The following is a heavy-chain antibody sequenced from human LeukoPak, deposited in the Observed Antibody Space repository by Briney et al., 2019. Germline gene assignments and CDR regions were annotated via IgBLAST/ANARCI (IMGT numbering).Heavy chain of an antibody. CDR1: GGSISSSSYY. Sequence: SETLSLTCTVSGGSISSSSYYWGWIRQPPGKGLEWIGSIYYSGGTYYNPSLKSRVTISVDTSKNQFSLKLSSVTAADTAVYYCARDRIYDSSGYYYYYYMDVWGKGTTVTVSS. CDR3: ARDRIYDSSGYYYYYYMDV. J-gene: IGHJ6*03. CDR2: IYYSGGT. V-gene: IGHV4-39*07. D-gene: IGHD3-22*01.